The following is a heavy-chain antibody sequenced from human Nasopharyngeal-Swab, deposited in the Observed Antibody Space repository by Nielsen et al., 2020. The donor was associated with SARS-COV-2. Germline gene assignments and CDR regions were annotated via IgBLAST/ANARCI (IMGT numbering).Heavy chain of an antibody. CDR3: ARDVVQAAWEGRKGMDV. Sequence: ASVKVSCKASGYTFTSYGISWVRQAPGQGLEWMGWLSAHNRNTNYAQKFQGRVILTTDTSTSTAYMELRSLTSDDTAVYYCARDVVQAAWEGRKGMDVWGHGTTVTVSS. CDR2: LSAHNRNT. V-gene: IGHV1-18*01. CDR1: GYTFTSYG. J-gene: IGHJ6*02. D-gene: IGHD2-2*01.